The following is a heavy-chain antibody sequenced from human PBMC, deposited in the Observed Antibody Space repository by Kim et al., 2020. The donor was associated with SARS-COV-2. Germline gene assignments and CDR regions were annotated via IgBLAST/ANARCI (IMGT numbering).Heavy chain of an antibody. V-gene: IGHV4-39*01. CDR3: ARGIVVVTARRGHFDP. CDR2: IYYSGST. D-gene: IGHD2-21*02. Sequence: SETLSLTCTVSGGSISSSSYYWGWIRQPPGKGLEWIGSIYYSGSTYYNPSLKSRVTISVDTSKNQFSLKLSSVTAADTAVYYCARGIVVVTARRGHFDPWGQGTLVTVSS. J-gene: IGHJ5*02. CDR1: GGSISSSSYY.